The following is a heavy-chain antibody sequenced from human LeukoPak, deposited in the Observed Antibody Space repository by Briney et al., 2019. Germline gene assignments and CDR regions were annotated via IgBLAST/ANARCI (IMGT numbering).Heavy chain of an antibody. CDR3: ARDRYGDRYYYYGMDV. CDR2: IYYSGST. J-gene: IGHJ6*02. CDR1: GGSISSYY. V-gene: IGHV4-59*01. Sequence: SETLSLTCTVSGGSISSYYWSWIRQPPGKGLEWIGYIYYSGSTNYNPSLKSRVTISVDTSKSQFSLKLSSVTAADTAVYYCARDRYGDRYYYYGMDVWGQGTTVTVSS. D-gene: IGHD4-17*01.